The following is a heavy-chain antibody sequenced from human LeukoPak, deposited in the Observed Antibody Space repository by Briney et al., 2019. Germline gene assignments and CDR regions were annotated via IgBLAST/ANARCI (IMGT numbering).Heavy chain of an antibody. D-gene: IGHD6-13*01. CDR2: MSYSGST. CDR3: ARNRGGAAAGFDP. CDR1: GGSLTSYY. Sequence: SETLSLTCAVSGGSLTSYYWSWIRQPPGKGLEWIGHMSYSGSTNYNPSLKSRVTISLDTPKNQFSLKLSSVTAADTAVYYCARNRGGAAAGFDPWGQGTLVTVSS. J-gene: IGHJ5*02. V-gene: IGHV4-59*01.